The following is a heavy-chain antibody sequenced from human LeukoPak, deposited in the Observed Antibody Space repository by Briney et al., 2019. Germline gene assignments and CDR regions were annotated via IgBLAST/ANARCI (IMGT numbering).Heavy chain of an antibody. Sequence: GGSLRLSCAASGFTFSSSAMNWVRQAPGKGLEWVSSINNVGSHIYYADSVKGRFTISRDNAKNSLYLQMNSLRAEDTAVYYCARGGTPITIFGVVPYFDYWGQGTLVTVSS. CDR2: INNVGSHI. J-gene: IGHJ4*02. D-gene: IGHD3-3*01. V-gene: IGHV3-21*01. CDR1: GFTFSSSA. CDR3: ARGGTPITIFGVVPYFDY.